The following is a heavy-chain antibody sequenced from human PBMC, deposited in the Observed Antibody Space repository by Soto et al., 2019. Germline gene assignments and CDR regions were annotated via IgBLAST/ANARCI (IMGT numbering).Heavy chain of an antibody. CDR1: GFSLRDYY. V-gene: IGHV3-11*01. CDR3: ARDVGRRFLDY. CDR2: ISSSGTST. J-gene: IGHJ4*02. D-gene: IGHD1-1*01. Sequence: QVQLVESGGDLVKPGGSLRLSCVVSGFSLRDYYMGWLRQAPGQGLEWVGYISSSGTSTFNVDSVKGRLTISRDNAKNSLFLQMESVKVEDTGMYYCARDVGRRFLDYWGQGTLVTVSP.